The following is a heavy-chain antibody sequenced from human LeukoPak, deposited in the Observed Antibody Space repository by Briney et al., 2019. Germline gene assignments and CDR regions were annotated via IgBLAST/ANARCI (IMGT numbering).Heavy chain of an antibody. CDR1: GYTFTCYY. V-gene: IGHV1-2*02. Sequence: ASVKVSCKASGYTFTCYYIHWVRQAPGQGLEWMGWINPNSGGTNYALKFRGRVTMTRDTSISTASMELSRLRSDDTAVYYCARPQDHGGNVENFDIWGQGTMVTVSS. D-gene: IGHD4-23*01. CDR3: ARPQDHGGNVENFDI. CDR2: INPNSGGT. J-gene: IGHJ3*02.